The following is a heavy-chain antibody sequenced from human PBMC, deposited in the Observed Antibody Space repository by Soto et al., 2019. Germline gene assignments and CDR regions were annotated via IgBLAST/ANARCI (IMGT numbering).Heavy chain of an antibody. Sequence: GGSLRLSCAASGFTFSSYGMHWVRQAPGKGLEWVADISYDGSNKYYADSVKGRFTISRDNSKNTLYLQMNSLRAEDTAVYYCAKDWLGIAAAGKGGRDYYYYYGMDVWGQGTTVTVSS. D-gene: IGHD6-13*01. CDR2: ISYDGSNK. CDR1: GFTFSSYG. J-gene: IGHJ6*02. CDR3: AKDWLGIAAAGKGGRDYYYYYGMDV. V-gene: IGHV3-30*18.